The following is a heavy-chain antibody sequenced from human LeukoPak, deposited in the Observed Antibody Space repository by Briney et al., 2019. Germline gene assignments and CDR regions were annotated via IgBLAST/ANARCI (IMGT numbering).Heavy chain of an antibody. V-gene: IGHV4-59*08. D-gene: IGHD3-10*01. J-gene: IGHJ4*02. CDR3: ARHSYYGSGSFDY. Sequence: PSETLSLTCTVSGGSISSYYWSWIRQPPGKGLEWIGYIYYSGSTNYNPSLKSRVIISVDTSKNQFSLKLSSVTAADTAVYYCARHSYYGSGSFDYWGQGTLVTVSS. CDR1: GGSISSYY. CDR2: IYYSGST.